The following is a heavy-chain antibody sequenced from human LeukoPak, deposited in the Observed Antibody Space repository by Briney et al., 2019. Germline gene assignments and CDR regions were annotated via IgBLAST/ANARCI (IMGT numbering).Heavy chain of an antibody. D-gene: IGHD3-22*01. J-gene: IGHJ3*02. CDR1: GYTFTSYY. CDR3: ARGLYDSRPRDAFDI. V-gene: IGHV1-46*01. Sequence: ASVKVSCKASGYTFTSYYMHWVRQAPGQGLEWMGIINPGGGSTSYAQKFQGRVTMTRDMSTSTVYMELSSLRSEDTAVYYCARGLYDSRPRDAFDIWGQGTMVTVSS. CDR2: INPGGGST.